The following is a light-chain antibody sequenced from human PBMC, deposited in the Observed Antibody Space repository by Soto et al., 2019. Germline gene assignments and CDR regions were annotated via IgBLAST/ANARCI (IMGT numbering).Light chain of an antibody. Sequence: DIQLTQSASSLSASVGDRFTITCRASQSISNFLNWYQQKPGQAPKLLISSASNVQSGVPSRFSGRGSGTEFTLTISGLQPEDSASYCCQQSYNFPRTFGQGTKVDI. V-gene: IGKV1-39*01. CDR1: QSISNF. J-gene: IGKJ1*01. CDR2: SAS. CDR3: QQSYNFPRT.